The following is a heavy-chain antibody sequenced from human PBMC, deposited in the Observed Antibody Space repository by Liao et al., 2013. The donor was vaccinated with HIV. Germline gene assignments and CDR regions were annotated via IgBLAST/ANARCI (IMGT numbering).Heavy chain of an antibody. Sequence: QVQLQESGPGLVKPSETLSLTCTVSGASISSYYWSWIRQPPGKGLEWIGYIYYSGSSNYNPSLKSRVTISLDMSKNQFSLRLTSVTAADTAVYYCARDRVRGVSVFPGGFDIWGQGTMVTVSS. V-gene: IGHV4-59*01. CDR3: ARDRVRGVSVFPGGFDI. CDR1: GASISSYY. J-gene: IGHJ3*02. CDR2: IYYSGSS. D-gene: IGHD3-10*02.